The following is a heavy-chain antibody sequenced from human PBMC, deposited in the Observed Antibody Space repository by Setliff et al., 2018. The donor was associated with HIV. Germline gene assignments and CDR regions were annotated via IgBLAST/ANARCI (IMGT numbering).Heavy chain of an antibody. CDR1: GYSISSGYY. CDR2: IHHSGNT. J-gene: IGHJ4*02. CDR3: VREGVRRGLGSGSFRYRAYYFDQ. D-gene: IGHD3-10*01. Sequence: SETLSLTCPVSGYSISSGYYWGWIRQPPGRGLEWIGAIHHSGNTYYNPSLKSRVTISVDTSKNLFSLNLRSVTAADTAVYYCVREGVRRGLGSGSFRYRAYYFDQWGQGTLVTVSS. V-gene: IGHV4-38-2*02.